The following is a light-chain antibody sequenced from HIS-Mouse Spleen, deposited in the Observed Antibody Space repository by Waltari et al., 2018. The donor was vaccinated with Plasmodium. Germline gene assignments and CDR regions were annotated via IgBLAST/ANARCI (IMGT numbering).Light chain of an antibody. Sequence: SYELTQPPSVSVSPGQTARITCSGDALPKKYAYWYQQKSGQAPVLVIYEDSKRTSGIPERFSGSSSGTMATLTISGAQVEEEADYYCYSTDSSGNHRVFGGGTKLTVL. CDR2: EDS. V-gene: IGLV3-10*01. J-gene: IGLJ3*02. CDR1: ALPKKY. CDR3: YSTDSSGNHRV.